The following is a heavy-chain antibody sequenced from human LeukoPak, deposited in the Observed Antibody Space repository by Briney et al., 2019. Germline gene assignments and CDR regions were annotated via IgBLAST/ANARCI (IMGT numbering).Heavy chain of an antibody. J-gene: IGHJ6*02. D-gene: IGHD5-18*01. CDR3: ARDLRYSYGSLDV. CDR1: GFTFSSYS. V-gene: IGHV3-21*01. Sequence: PGGSLRLPCAASGFTFSSYSMNWVRQAPGKGLEWVSSISSSSSYIYYADSVKGRFTISRDNAKNSLYLQMNSLRAEDTAVYYCARDLRYSYGSLDVWGQGTTVTVSS. CDR2: ISSSSSYI.